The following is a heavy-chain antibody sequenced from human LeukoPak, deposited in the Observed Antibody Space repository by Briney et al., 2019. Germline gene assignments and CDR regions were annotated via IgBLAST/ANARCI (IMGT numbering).Heavy chain of an antibody. Sequence: GGSLRLSCAASGFTFSSYGMHWVRQAPGKGLEWVAVISYDGSNKYYADSVKGRFTISRDNSKNTLYLQMNSLRAEDTAVYYCAKDLRLRSLFDYWGQGTLVTVSS. J-gene: IGHJ4*02. CDR3: AKDLRLRSLFDY. CDR1: GFTFSSYG. D-gene: IGHD5-12*01. V-gene: IGHV3-30*18. CDR2: ISYDGSNK.